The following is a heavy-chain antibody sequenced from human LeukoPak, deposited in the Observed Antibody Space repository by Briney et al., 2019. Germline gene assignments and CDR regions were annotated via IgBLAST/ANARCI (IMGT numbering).Heavy chain of an antibody. CDR1: GFTFSSFG. V-gene: IGHV3-30*02. Sequence: GGSLRLSCAASGFTFSSFGMYWVRQAPGKGLEWVAFMRYDGSDKYYTDSVKGRFTISRDNSENTLYLQMNSLRGEDTAVYYCAKDGPMYSSGWYVDSWGQGTLVTVSS. CDR2: MRYDGSDK. CDR3: AKDGPMYSSGWYVDS. D-gene: IGHD6-19*01. J-gene: IGHJ4*02.